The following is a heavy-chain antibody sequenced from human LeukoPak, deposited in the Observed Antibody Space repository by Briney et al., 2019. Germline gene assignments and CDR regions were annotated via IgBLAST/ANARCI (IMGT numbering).Heavy chain of an antibody. J-gene: IGHJ4*02. D-gene: IGHD1-7*01. CDR2: IKHDGSEK. V-gene: IGHV3-7*05. Sequence: PGGSLRLSCAASGVTFSSHWMSWVRHAPGKGLEWVAYIKHDGSEKYYVGSVKGRFTISRDNAKNSLYLQMNRLRAEDTAVYYCAVYNWNSKRDLDYWGQGTLVTVSS. CDR3: AVYNWNSKRDLDY. CDR1: GVTFSSHW.